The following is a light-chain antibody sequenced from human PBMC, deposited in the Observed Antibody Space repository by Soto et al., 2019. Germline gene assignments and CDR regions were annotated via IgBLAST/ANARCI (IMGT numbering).Light chain of an antibody. V-gene: IGLV2-14*01. CDR1: SSDVGGYNY. Sequence: QSALTQPASVSGSPGQSITISCTGTSSDVGGYNYVSWYQQHPGKAPKLMIYEVNNRPSGVSNRFSGSKSGNTASLTISGLQAEDEVDYYCTSYTSSSTRVFGSGTKVIVL. CDR3: TSYTSSSTRV. J-gene: IGLJ1*01. CDR2: EVN.